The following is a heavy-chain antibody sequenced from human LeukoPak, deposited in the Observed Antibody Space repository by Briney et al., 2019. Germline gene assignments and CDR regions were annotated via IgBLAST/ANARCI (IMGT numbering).Heavy chain of an antibody. V-gene: IGHV4-59*01. CDR2: IFYGGST. CDR1: AGSIDSYY. D-gene: IGHD4-17*01. CDR3: ARGRVYGDFGRFVY. Sequence: SETLSLTCTVSAGSIDSYYWSWIRQSPGKGLEWIGYIFYGGSTNYNPSLKSRVTISVDTSKNQFSLKLNSVTAADTAFYYCARGRVYGDFGRFVYWGQGTLVTVSS. J-gene: IGHJ4*02.